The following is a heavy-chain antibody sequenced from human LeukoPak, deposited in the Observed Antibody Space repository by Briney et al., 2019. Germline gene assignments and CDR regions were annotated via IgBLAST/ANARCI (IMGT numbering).Heavy chain of an antibody. V-gene: IGHV3-49*04. CDR2: IRSKAYGGTT. J-gene: IGHJ5*02. CDR3: TRDNRIFDP. Sequence: GGSLRLSCTASGFTFGDYAMSWVRQAPGKGLEWVGFIRSKAYGGTTEYAASVKGRFTISRDDSKSIAYLQMNSLKTEDTAVYYCTRDNRIFDPWGQGTLVTVSS. CDR1: GFTFGDYA. D-gene: IGHD2/OR15-2a*01.